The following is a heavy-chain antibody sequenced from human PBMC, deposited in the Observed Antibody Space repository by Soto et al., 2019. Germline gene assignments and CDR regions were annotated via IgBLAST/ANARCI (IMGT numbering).Heavy chain of an antibody. CDR2: IYSSGNT. V-gene: IGHV3-53*02. D-gene: IGHD3-16*01. J-gene: IGHJ4*02. Sequence: EVQLVETGGGLIQPGGSLRLSCAVSGFTVRSNYMSWVRQAPGKGLEWVSIIYSSGNTYYADSVKGRFTMSRDTSNNTVFLPMSSLRAEDTAVYYCARVSSPFGYCGQGTLVTVSS. CDR1: GFTVRSNY. CDR3: ARVSSPFGY.